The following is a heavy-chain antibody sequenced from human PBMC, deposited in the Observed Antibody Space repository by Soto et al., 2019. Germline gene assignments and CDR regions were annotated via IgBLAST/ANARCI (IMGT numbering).Heavy chain of an antibody. Sequence: EVQLLESGGGLVQPGGSLRLSCAASGFTFSSYAMSWVRQAPGKGLEWVSAISGSGGSTYYADSVKGRFTISRDNSKNALYLKINSLRAEDTAVYYCAKDHNRVLLWSRGVFDYWGQGTLVTVSS. CDR3: AKDHNRVLLWSRGVFDY. J-gene: IGHJ4*02. V-gene: IGHV3-23*01. D-gene: IGHD3-10*01. CDR1: GFTFSSYA. CDR2: ISGSGGST.